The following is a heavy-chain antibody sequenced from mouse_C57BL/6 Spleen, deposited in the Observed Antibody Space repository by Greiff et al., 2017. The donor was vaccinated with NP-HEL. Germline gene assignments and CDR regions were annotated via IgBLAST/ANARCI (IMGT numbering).Heavy chain of an antibody. CDR2: ISYDGSN. D-gene: IGHD4-1*01. CDR1: GYSITSGYY. Sequence: EVKLQESGPGLVKPSQSLSLTCSVTGYSITSGYYWNWIRQFPGNKLEWMGYISYDGSNNYNPSLKNRISITRDTSKNQFFLKLNSVTTEDTATYYCARELGFDYWGQGTTLTVSS. J-gene: IGHJ2*01. CDR3: ARELGFDY. V-gene: IGHV3-6*01.